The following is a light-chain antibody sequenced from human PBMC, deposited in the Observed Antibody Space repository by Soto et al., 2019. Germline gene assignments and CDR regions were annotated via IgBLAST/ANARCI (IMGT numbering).Light chain of an antibody. Sequence: DIVMTQSPLSLPVTPGEPASISCRSSQSLLHSNGYTYLDWYLQKPGQSPQLLIYWGSNRASGVPDRFSGSGSGTDFTLKIGRVEAEDVGVYYCMQALQTPLTFGPGTKVDIK. CDR1: QSLLHSNGYTY. V-gene: IGKV2-28*01. J-gene: IGKJ3*01. CDR3: MQALQTPLT. CDR2: WGS.